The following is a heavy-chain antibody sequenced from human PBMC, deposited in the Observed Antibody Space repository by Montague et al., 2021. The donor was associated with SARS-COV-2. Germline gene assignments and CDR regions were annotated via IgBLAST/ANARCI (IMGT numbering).Heavy chain of an antibody. D-gene: IGHD2-15*01. CDR1: GDSITRDW. Sequence: SETLSLTCTVSGDSITRDWWSWIRQPPGKGLEWIGDIYHRGTTNSNPSLRSRVTISMDRSRNQVYLTLNFVTAADTAVYYCAGDLVGGHAFDHWGQGTLVTVSS. CDR3: AGDLVGGHAFDH. V-gene: IGHV4-59*12. J-gene: IGHJ4*02. CDR2: IYHRGTT.